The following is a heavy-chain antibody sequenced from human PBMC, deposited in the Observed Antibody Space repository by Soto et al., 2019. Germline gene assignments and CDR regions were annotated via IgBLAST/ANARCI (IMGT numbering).Heavy chain of an antibody. CDR2: IYYSGST. Sequence: PSETLSLTCTVSGGSISSYYWSWIRQQPGKGLEWIGYIYYSGSTNYNPSLKSRVTISVDTSKNQFSLKLSSVTAADTAVYYCAREVATVTPGYYYYMDVWGKGTTGTVSS. J-gene: IGHJ6*03. CDR1: GGSISSYY. V-gene: IGHV4-59*01. D-gene: IGHD4-4*01. CDR3: AREVATVTPGYYYYMDV.